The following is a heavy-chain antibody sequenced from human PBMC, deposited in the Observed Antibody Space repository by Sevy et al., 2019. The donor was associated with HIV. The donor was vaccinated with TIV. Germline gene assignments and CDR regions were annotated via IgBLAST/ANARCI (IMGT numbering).Heavy chain of an antibody. D-gene: IGHD6-13*01. CDR1: GYTFSRYA. V-gene: IGHV1-18*04. CDR2: ISAYNGDT. Sequence: ASVKVSCKASGYTFSRYAITWVRQAPGQGLEWMGWISAYNGDTNYAQKIQGRVTMTTDTSTSTAYMELTSLRSDDTAMYFCARLTRYSAYWFDPWGQGTLVTVSS. CDR3: ARLTRYSAYWFDP. J-gene: IGHJ5*02.